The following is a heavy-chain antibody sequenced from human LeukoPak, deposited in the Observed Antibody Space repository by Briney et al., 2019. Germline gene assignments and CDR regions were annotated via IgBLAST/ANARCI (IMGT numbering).Heavy chain of an antibody. CDR1: GYNFINYW. J-gene: IGHJ6*02. V-gene: IGHV5-51*01. CDR3: ARQDFSSSSPHYFGMDV. CDR2: IYPGDSDT. D-gene: IGHD6-6*01. Sequence: GESLKISCKGSGYNFINYWIGWVRPMPGKGLEWMGIIYPGDSDTKYSPSFQGQVTISADKSISTAYLQWSSLTASDTAMYYCARQDFSSSSPHYFGMDVWGQGTTVTVSS.